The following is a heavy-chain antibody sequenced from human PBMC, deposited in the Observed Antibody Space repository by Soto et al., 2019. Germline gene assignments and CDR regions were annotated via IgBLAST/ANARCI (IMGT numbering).Heavy chain of an antibody. J-gene: IGHJ6*02. CDR3: ARALTGRTPFGYYYYGMDV. Sequence: ASVKVSCKASGGTFSSYAISWVRQAPGQGLEWMGGIIPIFGTANYAQKFQGRVTITADKSTSTAYMELSSLRSEDTAVYYCARALTGRTPFGYYYYGMDVWGQGTTVTVSS. V-gene: IGHV1-69*06. CDR1: GGTFSSYA. CDR2: IIPIFGTA. D-gene: IGHD7-27*01.